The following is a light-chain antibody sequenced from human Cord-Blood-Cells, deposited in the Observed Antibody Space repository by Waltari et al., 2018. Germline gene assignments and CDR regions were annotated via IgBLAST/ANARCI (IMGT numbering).Light chain of an antibody. Sequence: SSELAQAPAVSVALGQTVRITCHGDSLRRYAASRYQQKPGQATVLVIYGKNNRPSGITERFYGSSSGNTASLTITGAQAEDEADYYCNSRDSSGNHVVFGGGTKLTVL. CDR1: SLRRYA. J-gene: IGLJ2*01. V-gene: IGLV3-19*01. CDR2: GKN. CDR3: NSRDSSGNHVV.